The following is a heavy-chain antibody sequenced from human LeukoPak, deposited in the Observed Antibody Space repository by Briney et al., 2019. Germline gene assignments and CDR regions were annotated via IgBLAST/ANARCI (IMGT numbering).Heavy chain of an antibody. CDR3: AKVDCSSTSCPDPFPYYFYYGMDV. Sequence: GGSLRLSCAASGFTFSSYGMHWVHQAPGKGLEWVAVISYDGSNKYYADSVKGRFTISRDNSKNTLYLQMNSLRAEDTAVYYCAKVDCSSTSCPDPFPYYFYYGMDVWGQGTTVTVSS. CDR2: ISYDGSNK. D-gene: IGHD2-2*01. CDR1: GFTFSSYG. V-gene: IGHV3-30*18. J-gene: IGHJ6*02.